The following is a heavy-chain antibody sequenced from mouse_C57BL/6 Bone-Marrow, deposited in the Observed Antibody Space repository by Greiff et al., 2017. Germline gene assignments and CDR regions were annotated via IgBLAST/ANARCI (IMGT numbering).Heavy chain of an antibody. CDR2: IDPSDSYT. J-gene: IGHJ2*01. D-gene: IGHD1-1*01. V-gene: IGHV1-59*01. Sequence: QVQLQQPGAELVRPGTSVKLSCKASGYTFTSYWMHWVKQRPGQGLEWIGVIDPSDSYTNYNQKFKGKATLTVDTSSSAAYMQLSSLPSEDAAVYYCTSGRLDYFDYWGQGTTLTVSS. CDR3: TSGRLDYFDY. CDR1: GYTFTSYW.